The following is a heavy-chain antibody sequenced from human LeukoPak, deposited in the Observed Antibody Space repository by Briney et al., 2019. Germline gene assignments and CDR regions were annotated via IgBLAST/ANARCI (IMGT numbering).Heavy chain of an antibody. V-gene: IGHV3-23*01. CDR1: GFTFSSYG. D-gene: IGHD6-13*01. J-gene: IGHJ5*02. Sequence: GGSLRLSCAASGFTFSSYGMSWVRQAPGKGLEWVSAISGSGGSTYYADSVKGRFTISRDNAKNSLYLQMNSLRAEDTAVYYCAREKRAAANWFDPWGQGTLVTVSS. CDR2: ISGSGGST. CDR3: AREKRAAANWFDP.